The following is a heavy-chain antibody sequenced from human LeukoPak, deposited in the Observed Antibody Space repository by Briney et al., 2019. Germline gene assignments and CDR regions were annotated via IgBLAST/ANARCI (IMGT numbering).Heavy chain of an antibody. CDR3: ARGATMVRIHYYYYMDV. J-gene: IGHJ6*03. CDR2: IYTSGST. D-gene: IGHD3-10*01. CDR1: GGSISSGSYY. V-gene: IGHV4-61*02. Sequence: SQTLSLTCTVSGGSISSGSYYWSWIRQPAGKGLEWIGRIYTSGSTSYNPSLKSRVTISVDTSKNQFSLKLSSVTAADTAVYYCARGATMVRIHYYYYMDVWGKGTTVTVSS.